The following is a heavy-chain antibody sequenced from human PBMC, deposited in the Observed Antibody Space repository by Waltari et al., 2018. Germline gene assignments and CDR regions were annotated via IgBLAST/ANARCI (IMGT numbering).Heavy chain of an antibody. Sequence: QEQLVQSEAEVKTPGAAVKVSCKASGYSFTSYDINWVRQAPGQGLEWMAWMRPNRGDTEYANKFKGRVTVTTNPCMGTAYMELSSLRTDDTAVYFCARAVGGAARGYFGMDVWGHGTTVTVSS. CDR1: GYSFTSYD. CDR2: MRPNRGDT. J-gene: IGHJ6*02. CDR3: ARAVGGAARGYFGMDV. D-gene: IGHD1-26*01. V-gene: IGHV1-8*01.